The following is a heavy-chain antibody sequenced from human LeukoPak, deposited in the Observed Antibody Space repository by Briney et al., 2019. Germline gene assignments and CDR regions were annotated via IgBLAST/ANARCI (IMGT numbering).Heavy chain of an antibody. Sequence: KPSETLSLTCTVSGGSISSYYWSWIRQPPGKGLEWIGYIYYSGSTNYNPSLKSRVAISVDTSKNQFSLKLSSVTAADTAVYYCARHSHTYYYGMDVWGQGTTVTVSS. V-gene: IGHV4-59*08. CDR3: ARHSHTYYYGMDV. CDR1: GGSISSYY. J-gene: IGHJ6*02. CDR2: IYYSGST.